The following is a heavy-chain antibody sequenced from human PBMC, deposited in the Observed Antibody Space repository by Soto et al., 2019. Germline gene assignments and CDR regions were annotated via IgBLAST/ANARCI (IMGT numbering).Heavy chain of an antibody. CDR2: IYSGGST. CDR3: ARDRVAAAGTSWWFDP. CDR1: GFTVSSNY. D-gene: IGHD6-13*01. Sequence: GGSLRLSCAASGFTVSSNYMSWVRQAPGKGLEWVSVIYSGGSTYYADSVKGRFTISRDNSKNTLYLQMNSLRAEDTDVYYCARDRVAAAGTSWWFDPWGQGTLVTVSS. V-gene: IGHV3-66*01. J-gene: IGHJ5*02.